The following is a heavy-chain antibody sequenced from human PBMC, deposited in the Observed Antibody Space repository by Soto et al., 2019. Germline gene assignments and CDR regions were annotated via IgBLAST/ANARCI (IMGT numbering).Heavy chain of an antibody. CDR3: VRDPTYSPQSTFSY. CDR1: GFTFSSYW. Sequence: EVQLVESGGGLVQPGGSLRLSCAASGFTFSSYWMHWVRQAPGKGLVWVSRIDSDGSSTIYADSVKGRFTISRDNAKNTLYLQMNSLRAEDTAVYYCVRDPTYSPQSTFSYWGQGTLVTVSS. V-gene: IGHV3-74*01. D-gene: IGHD5-18*01. J-gene: IGHJ4*02. CDR2: IDSDGSST.